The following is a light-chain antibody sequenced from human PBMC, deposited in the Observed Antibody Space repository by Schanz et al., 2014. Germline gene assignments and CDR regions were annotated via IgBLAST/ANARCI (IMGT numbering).Light chain of an antibody. J-gene: IGLJ2*01. Sequence: QSALTQPASVSASPGQSITISCTGTATDIGGTYLVSWYQQNPGEAPKLLILGDNHRPSGVSNRFSGSKSANTASLTVSGLQAEDEADYYCSSYAGSNNFTFGGGTKLTVL. CDR2: GDN. CDR1: ATDIGGTYL. CDR3: SSYAGSNNFT. V-gene: IGLV2-14*02.